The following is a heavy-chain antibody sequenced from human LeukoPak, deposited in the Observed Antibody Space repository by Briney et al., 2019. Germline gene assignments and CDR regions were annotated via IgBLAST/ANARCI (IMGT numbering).Heavy chain of an antibody. CDR3: ARHPFDP. Sequence: SETLSLTCAVSGYSISSGYYWGWIRQPPGKGLEWIGSIYHSGSTYYNPSLKSRVTISVDTSKNQFSLKLSSVTAADTAVYYCARHPFDPWGRGTLVTVSS. J-gene: IGHJ5*02. V-gene: IGHV4-38-2*01. CDR2: IYHSGST. CDR1: GYSISSGYY.